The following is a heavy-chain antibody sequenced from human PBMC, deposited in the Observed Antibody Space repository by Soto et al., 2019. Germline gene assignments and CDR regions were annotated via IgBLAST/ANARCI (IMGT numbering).Heavy chain of an antibody. CDR2: ISSSSRYI. J-gene: IGHJ6*03. Sequence: EVQLVESGGGLVKPGGSLRLSCAASGFTFSSYSMNWVRQAPGKGLEWVSSISSSSRYIYYADSVKGRFTISRDNAKNSLYLQMNSLRAEDTAVYYCARGLANYYYYYYYMDVWGKGTTVTVSS. CDR1: GFTFSSYS. CDR3: ARGLANYYYYYYYMDV. V-gene: IGHV3-21*01. D-gene: IGHD3-16*01.